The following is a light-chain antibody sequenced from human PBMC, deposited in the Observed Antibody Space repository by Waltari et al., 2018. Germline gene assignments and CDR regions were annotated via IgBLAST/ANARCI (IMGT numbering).Light chain of an antibody. V-gene: IGKV2-28*01. CDR1: QSLLHSSGYTF. CDR2: LVS. CDR3: MQARQTPWT. Sequence: DIVMTQSPLSLPVSPGEPASLSCRYSQSLLHSSGYTFLDWYVQKPGQAPQFLIYLVSARASGVPDSFSGSGSGTDFPLKISRVEAEDVGLYYCMQARQTPWTFGQGTKVEIK. J-gene: IGKJ1*01.